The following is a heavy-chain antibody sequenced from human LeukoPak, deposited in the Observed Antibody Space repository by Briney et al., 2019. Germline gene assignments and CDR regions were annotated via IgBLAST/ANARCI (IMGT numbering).Heavy chain of an antibody. CDR3: ARGAVAVRNAFDI. CDR1: GDSVSSNSAA. J-gene: IGHJ3*02. D-gene: IGHD6-19*01. CDR2: TYYSSKWYN. Sequence: SQTLSLTCALSGDSVSSNSAAWPWLRQSPSRGLEWLGRTYYSSKWYNDYAVSVKSRITINPDTSKNQFSLQLNSVTPEDTALYYCARGAVAVRNAFDIWGQGTMVTVSS. V-gene: IGHV6-1*01.